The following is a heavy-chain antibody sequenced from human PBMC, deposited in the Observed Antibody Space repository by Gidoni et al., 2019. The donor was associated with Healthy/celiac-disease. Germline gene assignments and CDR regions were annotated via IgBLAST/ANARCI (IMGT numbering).Heavy chain of an antibody. V-gene: IGHV4-30-4*01. J-gene: IGHJ4*02. CDR2: IYYSGIT. Sequence: QVQLQESGPGLVKPSQTLSLTCTVSGGSSSSGDYYWSWVRQPPGKGLEWIGYIYYSGITYYNPSLKRRVTISVDTSKNQFSLKLSSVTAADTAVYYCARAEEGWTFDYWGQGTLVTVSS. D-gene: IGHD2-15*01. CDR1: GGSSSSGDYY. CDR3: ARAEEGWTFDY.